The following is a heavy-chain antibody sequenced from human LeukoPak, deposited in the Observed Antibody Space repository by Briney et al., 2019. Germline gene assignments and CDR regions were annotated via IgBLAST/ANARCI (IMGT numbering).Heavy chain of an antibody. CDR3: ARALAAAAGPAFDY. D-gene: IGHD6-13*01. CDR2: IYHSGST. V-gene: IGHV4-4*02. J-gene: IGHJ4*02. CDR1: GGSISSSHW. Sequence: SETLSLTCAVSGGSISSSHWWSWVRQPPGKGLEWIGEIYHSGSTNYNPSLKSRVTISVDKSKNQFSLRLSSVTAADTAVYYCARALAAAAGPAFDYWGQGTLVTVSS.